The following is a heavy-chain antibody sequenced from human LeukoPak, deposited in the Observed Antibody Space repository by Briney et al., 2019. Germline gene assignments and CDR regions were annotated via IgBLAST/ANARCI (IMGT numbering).Heavy chain of an antibody. Sequence: SVKVSCTSSGGTFNTHIFNWVRQAPGQGLEWMGRITPIIGTTKYAQRFQGRVTITADTSTSTAYLELRGLTYDDTAVYYCARDPTDRWVAGHGHNWFDPWGQGTLVTVSS. CDR1: GGTFNTHI. J-gene: IGHJ5*02. CDR2: ITPIIGTT. V-gene: IGHV1-69*08. D-gene: IGHD6-19*01. CDR3: ARDPTDRWVAGHGHNWFDP.